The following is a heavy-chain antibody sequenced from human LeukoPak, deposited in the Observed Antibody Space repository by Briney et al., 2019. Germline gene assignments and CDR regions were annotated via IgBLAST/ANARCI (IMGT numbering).Heavy chain of an antibody. J-gene: IGHJ5*02. Sequence: PSETLSLTCTVSGGSISSYYWSWIRQPPGKGLEWIGYIYYSGSTNYNPSLKSRVTISVDTSKNQFSLKLSSVTAADTAVYYCARVTAARPRLGNWFDPWGQGTLVTVSS. V-gene: IGHV4-59*01. CDR2: IYYSGST. CDR1: GGSISSYY. D-gene: IGHD6-6*01. CDR3: ARVTAARPRLGNWFDP.